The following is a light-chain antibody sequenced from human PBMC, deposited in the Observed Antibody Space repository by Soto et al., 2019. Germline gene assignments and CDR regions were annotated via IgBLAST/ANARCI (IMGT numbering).Light chain of an antibody. CDR2: GAS. CDR3: HQYENWPKT. CDR1: QSISRN. V-gene: IGKV3-15*01. Sequence: EIVMTQSPPTLSVSPGERATLSCRASQSISRNLAWFQQKPGQAPSLLIFGASTRAAGIPARFSGSGSGTEFTITISGLQSEDFAVYFCHQYENWPKTFGQGTKVEI. J-gene: IGKJ1*01.